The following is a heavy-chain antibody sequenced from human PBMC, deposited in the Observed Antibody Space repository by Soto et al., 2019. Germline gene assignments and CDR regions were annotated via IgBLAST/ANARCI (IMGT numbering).Heavy chain of an antibody. D-gene: IGHD2-2*01. CDR1: GGSISSGGYY. Sequence: QVQLQESGPGLVKPSQTLSLTCTVSGGSISSGGYYWSWIRQHPGKGLEWIGYIYYSGSTYYNPFLKGPINISGGTSKDQVSLKLGSVAAADPAVYYCARGEPGGWRKYRRQSGMDLLGQGTTVTVSS. J-gene: IGHJ6*02. CDR2: IYYSGST. CDR3: ARGEPGGWRKYRRQSGMDL. V-gene: IGHV4-31*01.